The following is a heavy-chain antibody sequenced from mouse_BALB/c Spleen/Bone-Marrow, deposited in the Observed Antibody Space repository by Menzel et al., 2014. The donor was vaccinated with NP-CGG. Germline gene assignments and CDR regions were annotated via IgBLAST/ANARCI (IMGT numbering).Heavy chain of an antibody. Sequence: EVNVVESGGGLVQPGGSLILSCATSGFTFSDFYMEWVRQPPGKRLEWIAASRNKANDYTTEYSASVKGRFIVSRDTSQSILYLQMNALRAEDTAIYYCARDARRDAMDYWGQGTSVTVSS. CDR1: GFTFSDFY. V-gene: IGHV7-1*02. CDR3: ARDARRDAMDY. J-gene: IGHJ4*01. CDR2: SRNKANDYTT.